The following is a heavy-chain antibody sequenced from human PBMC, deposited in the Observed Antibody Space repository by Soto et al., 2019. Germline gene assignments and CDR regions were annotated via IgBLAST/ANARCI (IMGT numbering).Heavy chain of an antibody. CDR2: INPGDSDT. Sequence: PGESLKISCKSYGYNFANYWIGWVRQMPGKGLEWMGLINPGDSDTKYSPSFQGQVTMSVDKSITTAYLRWSSLKGSDTAMYFCARLTGYFHRQTGNFDYWGQGALVTVSS. D-gene: IGHD3-10*01. CDR3: ARLTGYFHRQTGNFDY. J-gene: IGHJ4*02. V-gene: IGHV5-51*01. CDR1: GYNFANYW.